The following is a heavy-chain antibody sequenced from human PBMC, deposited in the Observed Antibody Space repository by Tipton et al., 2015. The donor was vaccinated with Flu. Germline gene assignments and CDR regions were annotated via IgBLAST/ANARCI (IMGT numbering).Heavy chain of an antibody. CDR3: ARVSPRRVTAIVVVMLPEGYFDY. V-gene: IGHV4-30-4*01. J-gene: IGHJ4*02. D-gene: IGHD3-22*01. CDR2: ILYSGST. CDR1: GDSISTSDSY. Sequence: TLSLTCTVFGDSISTSDSYWSWIRQPPGKGLECIAYILYSGSTYYNPSLKSRIAISVDTSKNEFSLKVNSVTAADTSVYYCARVSPRRVTAIVVVMLPEGYFDYWGQGTLAIVSS.